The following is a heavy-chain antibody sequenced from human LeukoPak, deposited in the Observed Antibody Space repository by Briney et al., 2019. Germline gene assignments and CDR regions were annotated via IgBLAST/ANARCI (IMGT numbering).Heavy chain of an antibody. Sequence: GSLRLSCAASGFTFDDYGMSWVRQAPGKGLEWVSGINWNGGSTGYADSVKGRFTISRDNAKNSLYLQMNSLRAEDTAVYYCARRRQIAVAGGDWFDPWGQGTLVTVSS. CDR3: ARRRQIAVAGGDWFDP. CDR1: GFTFDDYG. J-gene: IGHJ5*02. D-gene: IGHD6-19*01. V-gene: IGHV3-20*04. CDR2: INWNGGST.